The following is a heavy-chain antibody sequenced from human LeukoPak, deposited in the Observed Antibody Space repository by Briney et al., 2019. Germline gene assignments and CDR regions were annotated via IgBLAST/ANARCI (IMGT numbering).Heavy chain of an antibody. CDR3: ARDGYCSSTSCPPAGYYYYMDV. CDR1: GGSISSHY. V-gene: IGHV4-59*11. Sequence: SETLSLTCTVSGGSISSHYWSWIRQPPGKGLEWIGYIYYSGSTNYNPSLKSRVTISVDTSKNQFSLKLSSVTAADTAVYYCARDGYCSSTSCPPAGYYYYMDVWGQGTTVTVSS. CDR2: IYYSGST. D-gene: IGHD2-2*01. J-gene: IGHJ6*03.